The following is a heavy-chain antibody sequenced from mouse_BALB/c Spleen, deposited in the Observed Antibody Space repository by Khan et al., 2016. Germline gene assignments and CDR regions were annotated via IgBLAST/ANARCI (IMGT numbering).Heavy chain of an antibody. CDR3: TRSPTATRYFDV. J-gene: IGHJ1*01. Sequence: EVQLQESGRGLVKPSQSLSLTCTVTGYSITSDEAWNWIRELRGNKMEWMVCISYRGSITYNPSMTSRISITRDTSKNQFFRQLYRVTTEDTATYYGTRSPTATRYFDVWGAGTTVTVSS. CDR1: GYSITSDEA. CDR2: ISYRGSI. V-gene: IGHV3-2*02. D-gene: IGHD1-2*01.